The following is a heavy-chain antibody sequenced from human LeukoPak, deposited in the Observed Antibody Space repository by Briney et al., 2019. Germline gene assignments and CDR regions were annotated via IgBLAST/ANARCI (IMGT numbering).Heavy chain of an antibody. CDR1: GFTFSSYS. J-gene: IGHJ3*02. Sequence: GGSLRLSCAASGFTFSSYSMNWVRQAPGKGLEWVSSISSSSSYIYYADSVKGRFTISRDNAKNSLYLQMNSLRAEDTAVYYCARAGMHDAFDIWGQGTMVTASS. CDR3: ARAGMHDAFDI. D-gene: IGHD3-10*01. V-gene: IGHV3-21*01. CDR2: ISSSSSYI.